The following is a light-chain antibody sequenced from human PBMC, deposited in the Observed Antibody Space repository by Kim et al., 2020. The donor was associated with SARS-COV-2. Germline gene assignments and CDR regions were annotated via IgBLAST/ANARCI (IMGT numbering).Light chain of an antibody. Sequence: APLSLSPGERATLACRASQRVGTFFDWYQQKPGQAPRLLIYDASKRATGIPARFRGSGSGTDFTLTIGTLEPEDSAVYYCQQRGNFGQGTRLEIK. CDR1: QRVGTF. J-gene: IGKJ5*01. CDR3: QQRGN. CDR2: DAS. V-gene: IGKV3-11*01.